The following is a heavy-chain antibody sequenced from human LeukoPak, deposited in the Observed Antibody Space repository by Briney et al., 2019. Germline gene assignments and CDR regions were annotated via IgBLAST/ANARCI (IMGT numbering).Heavy chain of an antibody. CDR1: GLPFSTFW. J-gene: IGHJ3*02. V-gene: IGHV3-7*01. CDR2: IQQDGSGE. D-gene: IGHD3-10*01. Sequence: SGGSLRLSCEASGLPFSTFWMIWVRQPPGKGLEWVAKIQQDGSGEQYVDSVKGRFTISRDNAKNSLYLQMNSLRAEDTAVYYCARSPDYYGSGRNDAFDIWGQGTMVTVS. CDR3: ARSPDYYGSGRNDAFDI.